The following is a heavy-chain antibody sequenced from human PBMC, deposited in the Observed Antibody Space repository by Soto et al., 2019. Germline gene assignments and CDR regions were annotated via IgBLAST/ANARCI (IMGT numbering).Heavy chain of an antibody. CDR2: INPNGGNT. J-gene: IGHJ6*03. Sequence: GASVKVSCKASGYTFSNYYINWVRQAPGQGLEWMGRINPNGGNTSYAQKFQGRVTMTRNTSISTAYMKLSSLGSEDTAVYYCARRIFRGRYYMDVWGKGTTATVSS. V-gene: IGHV1-8*02. CDR3: ARRIFRGRYYMDV. CDR1: GYTFSNYY. D-gene: IGHD3-10*01.